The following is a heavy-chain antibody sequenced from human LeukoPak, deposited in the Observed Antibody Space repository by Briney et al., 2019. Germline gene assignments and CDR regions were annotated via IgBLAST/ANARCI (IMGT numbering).Heavy chain of an antibody. Sequence: WIGSIYYSGDTYYNPSLKSRVTISVDTSKKQFSLKLSSVTAADTAVYYCARMVRGVRYFDYWGQGTLVTVSS. V-gene: IGHV4-39*07. D-gene: IGHD3-10*01. CDR2: IYYSGDT. J-gene: IGHJ4*02. CDR3: ARMVRGVRYFDY.